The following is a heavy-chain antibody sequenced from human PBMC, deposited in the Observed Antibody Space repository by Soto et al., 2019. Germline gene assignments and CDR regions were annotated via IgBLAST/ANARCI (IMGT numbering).Heavy chain of an antibody. Sequence: GGSLRLSCAASGFTFSSYAMHWVRQAPGKGLEWVAVISYDGSNKYYADSVKGRFTISRDNSKNTLYLQMNSLRAEDTAVYYCARDRVAPYYYYYGVDVWGQGTTVTVSS. J-gene: IGHJ6*02. CDR3: ARDRVAPYYYYYGVDV. V-gene: IGHV3-30-3*01. CDR1: GFTFSSYA. D-gene: IGHD5-12*01. CDR2: ISYDGSNK.